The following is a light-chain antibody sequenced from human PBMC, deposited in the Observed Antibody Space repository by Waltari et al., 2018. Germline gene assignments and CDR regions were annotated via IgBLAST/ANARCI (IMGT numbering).Light chain of an antibody. CDR3: QARGNNDVV. J-gene: IGLJ3*02. CDR1: NWGNQF. V-gene: IGLV3-1*01. Sequence: SLALTHPPSVPVPPGQTATIPCPGENWGNQFVSWYQKPSGQPPLLVIFEDSRRPSGIPERFSGDNSGNTATLTIGDTQSVDEADYFCQARGNNDVVFGGGTKLTVL. CDR2: EDS.